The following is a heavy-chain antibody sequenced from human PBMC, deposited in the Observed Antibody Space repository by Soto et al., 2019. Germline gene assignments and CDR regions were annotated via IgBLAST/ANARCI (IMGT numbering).Heavy chain of an antibody. CDR3: AKDQFLEWFVIGYYGMDV. Sequence: EVQLLESGGGLVQPGGSLRLSCAASGFTFSSYAMSWVRQAPGKWLEWVSAISGSGGSTYYADSVKGRFTISRDNSKNTLYLQMNSLRAEDTAVYYCAKDQFLEWFVIGYYGMDVWGQGTTVTVSS. D-gene: IGHD3-3*01. J-gene: IGHJ6*02. CDR1: GFTFSSYA. CDR2: ISGSGGST. V-gene: IGHV3-23*01.